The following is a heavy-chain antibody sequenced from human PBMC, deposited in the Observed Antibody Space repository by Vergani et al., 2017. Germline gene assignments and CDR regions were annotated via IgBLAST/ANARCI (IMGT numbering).Heavy chain of an antibody. CDR1: GFTFSNSA. D-gene: IGHD2/OR15-2a*01. J-gene: IGHJ4*01. CDR3: GKEKIDLGSYFFDS. CDR2: ISGPGLST. V-gene: IGHV3-23*01. Sequence: EVHLLESGGGLVQSGGSLRLSCAASGFTFSNSAVSWVRQAPGRGLAWVSSISGPGLSTYYADSVKGRFSISRDNYKNTVFLQMHSRRAEDTAIYYGGKEKIDLGSYFFDSWGHRILVTVSS.